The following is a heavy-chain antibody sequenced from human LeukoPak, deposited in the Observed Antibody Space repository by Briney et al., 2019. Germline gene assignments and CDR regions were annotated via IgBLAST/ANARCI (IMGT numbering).Heavy chain of an antibody. V-gene: IGHV1-69*01. CDR2: IIPIFGSS. CDR3: ARERSVTKNWFDP. CDR1: GGTFNNYA. J-gene: IGHJ5*02. Sequence: GSSVKVSCKASGGTFNNYAINWVRQAPGQGLEWMGGIIPIFGSSNYAQKFQGRVTITADESTTTAYMELSRLRSDDTAVYYCARERSVTKNWFDPWGQGTLVTVSS. D-gene: IGHD2-8*01.